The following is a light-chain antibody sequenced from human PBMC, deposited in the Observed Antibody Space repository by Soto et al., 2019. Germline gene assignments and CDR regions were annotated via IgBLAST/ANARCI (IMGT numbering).Light chain of an antibody. V-gene: IGLV2-14*01. CDR3: SSYTGSSTPYV. Sequence: QSVLTQPASVSGSPGQSITISCTGTSSDVGGYNYVSWYQQHPGKAPKLMIYDVSHRPSGVSDRFSGSKSGNTASLTISGLQAEDEADFYCSSYTGSSTPYVFGTGTKLTVL. J-gene: IGLJ1*01. CDR2: DVS. CDR1: SSDVGGYNY.